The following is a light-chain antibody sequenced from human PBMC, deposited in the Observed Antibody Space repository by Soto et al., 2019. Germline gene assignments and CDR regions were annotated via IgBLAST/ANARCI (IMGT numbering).Light chain of an antibody. CDR3: HHYGDTPRT. V-gene: IGKV3-20*01. CDR2: GAS. CDR1: QSVSSY. Sequence: EIVLTQSPGTLSLSPGARATLSCRASQSVSSYLAWYQQKPGQAPRLLMYGASSRATGIPDRFSGSGSGTEFTLTISRLEPEDFAVYYCHHYGDTPRTFGQGTKVDIK. J-gene: IGKJ1*01.